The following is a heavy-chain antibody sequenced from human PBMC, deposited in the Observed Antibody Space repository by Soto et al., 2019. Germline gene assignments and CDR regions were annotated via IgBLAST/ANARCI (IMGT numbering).Heavy chain of an antibody. CDR1: GGSINSRGYY. V-gene: IGHV4-31*03. CDR2: IYYSGSI. Sequence: SETLSLTCTVSGGSINSRGYYWTWIRQHPGKGLEWIGNIYYSGSIHFNPSLKSRLTMLVDTSENQFSLKLTSVTAADTAVYYCARQSESNGYLYGWFETWGKGTLVT. J-gene: IGHJ5*02. CDR3: ARQSESNGYLYGWFET. D-gene: IGHD2-8*01.